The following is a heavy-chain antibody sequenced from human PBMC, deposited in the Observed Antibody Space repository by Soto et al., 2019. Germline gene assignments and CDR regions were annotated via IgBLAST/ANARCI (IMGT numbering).Heavy chain of an antibody. J-gene: IGHJ4*02. CDR2: IGPDSGDT. D-gene: IGHD4-17*01. Sequence: ASMEVSCKASGYSFTGYYMHWMLRAPGQGLEWMGWIGPDSGDTKHAKKFQGRVTMTRDTSISTAYMELSSLRSDDTAVYYCARAGGPVDSSDYVGTHYFDYWGQGALVTVSS. CDR1: GYSFTGYY. V-gene: IGHV1-2*02. CDR3: ARAGGPVDSSDYVGTHYFDY.